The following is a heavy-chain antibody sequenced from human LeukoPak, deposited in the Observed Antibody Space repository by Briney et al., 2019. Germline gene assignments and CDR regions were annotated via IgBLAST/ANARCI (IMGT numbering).Heavy chain of an antibody. D-gene: IGHD3-10*01. J-gene: IGHJ4*02. V-gene: IGHV3-48*03. CDR3: ARDMGNYFDY. CDR1: GFTLSNYE. CDR2: IGSSCSSI. Sequence: GGSVRLSCAASGFTLSNYEMNWVRQARGRGLEGVSYIGSSCSSIYYADSGKGRFSISRDNAKNSLFLQMSGLRAEETAVYYCARDMGNYFDYWGQGALVTVSS.